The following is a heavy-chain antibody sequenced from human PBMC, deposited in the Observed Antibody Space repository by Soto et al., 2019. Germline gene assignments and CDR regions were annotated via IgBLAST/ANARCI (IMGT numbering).Heavy chain of an antibody. V-gene: IGHV2-5*02. Sequence: QITLNESGPTVVKPTETLTLTCTFSGFSLTTSGVGVSCVRQSPGKVPEWLAFIYWDDDKRYSTSLKSRLTITKDTSKNQVVLTMANVDPADTATSYCAHRVLRAVFGLVTTTAIYFDFWGQGTPVVVSS. CDR1: GFSLTTSGVG. D-gene: IGHD3-3*01. J-gene: IGHJ4*02. CDR2: IYWDDDK. CDR3: AHRVLRAVFGLVTTTAIYFDF.